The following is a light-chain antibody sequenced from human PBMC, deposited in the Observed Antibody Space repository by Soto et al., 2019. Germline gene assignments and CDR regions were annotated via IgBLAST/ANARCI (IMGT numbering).Light chain of an antibody. V-gene: IGLV3-1*01. CDR2: QDN. CDR3: LAWDTSTEV. CDR1: KLGNKY. J-gene: IGLJ1*01. Sequence: SYELTQPPSVSVSPGQTASITCSGDKLGNKYASWYQQKPGQSPVLVIYQDNKRPSGIPERFSGSNSGNTATLTISGTQAMDEADYYCLAWDTSTEVFGTGTKVTVL.